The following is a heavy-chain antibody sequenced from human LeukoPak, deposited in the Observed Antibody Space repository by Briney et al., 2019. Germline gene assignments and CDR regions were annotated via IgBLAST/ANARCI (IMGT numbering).Heavy chain of an antibody. Sequence: PGGSLRLSCAASGFTFSSYAMSWVRQAPGKGLEWVSAISGSGGSTYYADSVKGRFTISRDNSKNTLYLQMNSLRAEDTAVYYCAKDPGGYSYGYSYYYYGMDVWGQGTTVTVSS. CDR1: GFTFSSYA. V-gene: IGHV3-23*01. CDR3: AKDPGGYSYGYSYYYYGMDV. D-gene: IGHD5-18*01. CDR2: ISGSGGST. J-gene: IGHJ6*02.